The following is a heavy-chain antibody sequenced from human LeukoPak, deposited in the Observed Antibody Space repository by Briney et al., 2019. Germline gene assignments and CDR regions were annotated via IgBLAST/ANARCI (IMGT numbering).Heavy chain of an antibody. CDR3: ARDRVGDTDY. D-gene: IGHD1-26*01. CDR1: GFTVSSSY. CDR2: IYSGGST. Sequence: GGSLRLSCAASGFTVSSSYMSWVRQAPGKGLEWVSVIYSGGSTYYADSVKGRFTISRDNSKNTLYLQMNSPRAEDTAVYYCARDRVGDTDYWGQGTLVTVSS. J-gene: IGHJ4*02. V-gene: IGHV3-53*01.